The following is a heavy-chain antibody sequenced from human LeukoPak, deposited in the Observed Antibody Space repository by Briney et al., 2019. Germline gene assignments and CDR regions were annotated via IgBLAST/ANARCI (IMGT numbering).Heavy chain of an antibody. CDR1: GYTFTGYY. D-gene: IGHD3-9*01. CDR2: INPNSGGT. J-gene: IGHJ6*02. V-gene: IGHV1-2*02. CDR3: ARWFTITSGDYDILTSSYHRGMDV. Sequence: ASVKVSCKASGYTFTGYYMHWVRQAPGQGLEWMGWINPNSGGTNYAQKFQGRVTMTRDMSISTAYMELSRLTSDDTAVYYCARWFTITSGDYDILTSSYHRGMDVWGQGTTVTVSS.